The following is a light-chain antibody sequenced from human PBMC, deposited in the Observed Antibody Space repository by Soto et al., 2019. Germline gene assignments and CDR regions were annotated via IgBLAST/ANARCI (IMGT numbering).Light chain of an antibody. Sequence: EIVLTQSPATLSLSPGERATLSCRASQSVSSYFAWYQQKPGQAPRLLIYDASNRATGIPARFSGSGSGTDFTLTISCLEPEDFAVYYCQQRSNWPVTFGQGTKVDIK. V-gene: IGKV3-11*01. CDR1: QSVSSY. CDR2: DAS. J-gene: IGKJ1*01. CDR3: QQRSNWPVT.